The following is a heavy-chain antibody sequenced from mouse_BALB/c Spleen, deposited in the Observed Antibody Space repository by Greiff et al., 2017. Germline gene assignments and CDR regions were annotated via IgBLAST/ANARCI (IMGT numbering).Heavy chain of an antibody. CDR1: GYTFSSYW. CDR3: SGREQRCYYAMDY. V-gene: IGHV1-9*01. CDR2: ILPGSGST. Sequence: QVQLKESGAELMKPGASVKISCKATGYTFSSYWIEWVKQTPGHGLEWIGEILPGSGSTNYNEKFKGKATFTADTSSNTAYMQLSSLKSEDAAVYYCSGREQRCYYAMDYWGQGTSVTVSS. D-gene: IGHD1-1*01. J-gene: IGHJ4*01.